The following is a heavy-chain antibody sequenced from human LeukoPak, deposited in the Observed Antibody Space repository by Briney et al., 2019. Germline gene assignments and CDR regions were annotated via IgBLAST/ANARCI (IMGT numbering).Heavy chain of an antibody. J-gene: IGHJ4*02. V-gene: IGHV4-59*08. CDR1: GGSISGYY. CDR3: ARLRNKYDTSGYYPFDY. Sequence: PSETLSLTCTVSGGSISGYYWSWIRQPPGKGLEWIGYIYYSGGTNYNPSLKSRVTISVDTSKNQFSLKLSSVTAADTAVYYCARLRNKYDTSGYYPFDYWGQGTLVTVSS. CDR2: IYYSGGT. D-gene: IGHD3-22*01.